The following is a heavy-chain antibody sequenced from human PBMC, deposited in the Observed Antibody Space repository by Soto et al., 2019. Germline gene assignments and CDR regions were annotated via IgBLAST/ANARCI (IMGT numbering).Heavy chain of an antibody. CDR2: IKSKTDGGTT. V-gene: IGHV3-15*01. J-gene: IGHJ3*02. Sequence: EVQLVESGGGLVKPGGSLRLSCAASGFTFSNAWMSWVRQAPGKGLEWVGRIKSKTDGGTTDYAAPVKGRFTISRDDSKNTLYLQMNSLKTEDTAVYYCTTDLFVVVTALDEAFDIWGQGTMVTVSS. CDR3: TTDLFVVVTALDEAFDI. D-gene: IGHD2-21*02. CDR1: GFTFSNAW.